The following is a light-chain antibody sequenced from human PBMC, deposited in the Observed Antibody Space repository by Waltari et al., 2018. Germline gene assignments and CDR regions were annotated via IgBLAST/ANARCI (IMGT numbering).Light chain of an antibody. CDR1: QSVSSN. V-gene: IGKV3-15*01. J-gene: IGKJ1*01. CDR3: QQYNNGPRT. CDR2: GAS. Sequence: EIVMTQSPATLSVSPGERATLSCRASQSVSSNLAWYQQKPGQAPRFLIYGASSRATGIPARVSGSGSGTEFTLTISSLQSEDFAVYYCQQYNNGPRTFGQGTKVEIK.